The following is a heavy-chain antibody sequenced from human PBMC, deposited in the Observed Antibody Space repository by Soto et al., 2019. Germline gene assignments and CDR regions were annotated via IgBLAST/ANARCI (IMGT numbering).Heavy chain of an antibody. CDR3: AKDLLLGFGDHSALDY. V-gene: IGHV3-23*01. J-gene: IGHJ4*02. D-gene: IGHD3-10*01. Sequence: GGSLRLSCAASGFTFSSNAMSWVRQAPGKGLEWVSAISGSGGSTYYAYSVKGRFTISRDNSKNTLYLQMNSLRAEDTAVYYCAKDLLLGFGDHSALDYWGQGTLVTVSS. CDR1: GFTFSSNA. CDR2: ISGSGGST.